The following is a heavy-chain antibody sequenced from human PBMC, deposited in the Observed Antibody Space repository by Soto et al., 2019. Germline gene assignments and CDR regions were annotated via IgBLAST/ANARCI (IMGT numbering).Heavy chain of an antibody. CDR2: ISADDGYT. J-gene: IGHJ4*02. V-gene: IGHV1-18*01. CDR3: ARDVFY. CDR1: GYTFSSHG. Sequence: QVQLVQSGAAMKKPGASVKVSCKASGYTFSSHGINWVRQAPGQRLEWVGWISADDGYTNYAQNLQDRVIMTTDTSTSTAYMELTSLRSDDTAVYYCARDVFYWGQGTLVTVSS.